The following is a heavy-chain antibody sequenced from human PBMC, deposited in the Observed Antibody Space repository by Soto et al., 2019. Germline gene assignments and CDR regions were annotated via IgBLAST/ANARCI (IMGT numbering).Heavy chain of an antibody. Sequence: QVQLQESGPGLVESSETLSLTCTVSGGSMRNYFWTWIRQPPGKGLEWIGYIHYSGTTSFFPSHTPSFWSRVTTSEDTSQTQSSLKWLSVTTADTAVYFCAAGEASSRNLAPNYLRFWGQGTLVTVSS. D-gene: IGHD6-13*01. J-gene: IGHJ1*01. CDR2: IHYSGTT. V-gene: IGHV4-59*01. CDR3: AAGEASSRNLAPNYLRF. CDR1: GGSMRNYF.